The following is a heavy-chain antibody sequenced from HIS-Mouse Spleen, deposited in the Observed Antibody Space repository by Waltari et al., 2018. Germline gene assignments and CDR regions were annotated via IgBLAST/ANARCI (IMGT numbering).Heavy chain of an antibody. V-gene: IGHV4-39*07. CDR3: AREIPYSSSWYDWYFDL. CDR2: IYYSGST. Sequence: QLQLQESGPGLVKPSETLSLTCTVYGGSISSSSYYRCWIRQPPGKGLEWIGSIYYSGSTYYNPSLNSRVTISVDTSKNQFSLKLSSVTAADTAVYYCAREIPYSSSWYDWYFDLWGRGTLVTVSS. CDR1: GGSISSSSYY. J-gene: IGHJ2*01. D-gene: IGHD6-13*01.